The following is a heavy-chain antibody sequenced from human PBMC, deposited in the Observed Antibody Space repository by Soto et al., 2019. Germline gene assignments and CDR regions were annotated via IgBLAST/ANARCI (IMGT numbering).Heavy chain of an antibody. D-gene: IGHD2-2*01. Sequence: PSETLSLTCTVSGGSISIGGYYWRWIRQHPGKGLEWIGYIYYSGSTYYNPSLKSRVTISVDTSKNQFSLKLSSVTAADTAVYYCAREALVPKTYYFDYWGQGTLVTVSS. CDR1: GGSISIGGYY. CDR2: IYYSGST. CDR3: AREALVPKTYYFDY. J-gene: IGHJ4*02. V-gene: IGHV4-31*03.